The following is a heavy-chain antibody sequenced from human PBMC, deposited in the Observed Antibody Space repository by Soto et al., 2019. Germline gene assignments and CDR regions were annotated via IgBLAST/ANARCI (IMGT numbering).Heavy chain of an antibody. J-gene: IGHJ6*02. CDR3: ASPIAAAGTYYYYGMDV. D-gene: IGHD6-13*01. V-gene: IGHV1-69*13. Sequence: SVKVSCKASGGTFSSYAISWVRQAPGQGLEWMGGIIPIFGTANYAQKFQGRVTITADESTSTAYMELSSLRSEDTAVYYCASPIAAAGTYYYYGMDVWGQGTTVTVSS. CDR1: GGTFSSYA. CDR2: IIPIFGTA.